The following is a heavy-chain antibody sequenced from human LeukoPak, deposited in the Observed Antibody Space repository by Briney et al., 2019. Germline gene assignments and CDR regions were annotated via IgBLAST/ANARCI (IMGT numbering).Heavy chain of an antibody. CDR1: GDSITSYY. V-gene: IGHV4-59*01. CDR3: ARKQGDY. CDR2: IYYSGST. D-gene: IGHD1/OR15-1a*01. J-gene: IGHJ4*02. Sequence: SETLSLTCTVSGDSITSYYWTWIRQPPGKGLEWIGHIYYSGSTNYNPSLKSRVTISVDTSKNQFSLRLSSVTAADTAVYYCARKQGDYWGQGTLVTVSS.